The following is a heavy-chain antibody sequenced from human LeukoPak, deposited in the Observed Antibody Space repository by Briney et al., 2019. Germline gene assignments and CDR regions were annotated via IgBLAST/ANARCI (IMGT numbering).Heavy chain of an antibody. J-gene: IGHJ4*02. Sequence: GGSLRLSCAASGFTFSRFAMHWVRQAPGKGPEYVAGISSDGGSTHYANSVKGRFTISRDNSKNTLFLQMGSLRAKDMAVYYCARVGYIDYWGQGTLVTVSS. CDR3: ARVGYIDY. V-gene: IGHV3-64*01. CDR1: GFTFSRFA. D-gene: IGHD3-3*01. CDR2: ISSDGGST.